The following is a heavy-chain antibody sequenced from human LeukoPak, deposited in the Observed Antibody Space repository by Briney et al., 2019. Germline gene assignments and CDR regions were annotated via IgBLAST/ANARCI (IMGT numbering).Heavy chain of an antibody. V-gene: IGHV3-21*01. Sequence: GGSLRLSCAAFGFTFSSYSMIWVRQAPGKGLEWVSSISISSSYLYYADSVKGRFTISRDNAKNSLYLQMNSLRAEDTAVYYCARDKNWGSGAFDIWGQGTMVAVSS. D-gene: IGHD7-27*01. CDR1: GFTFSSYS. CDR3: ARDKNWGSGAFDI. J-gene: IGHJ3*02. CDR2: ISISSSYL.